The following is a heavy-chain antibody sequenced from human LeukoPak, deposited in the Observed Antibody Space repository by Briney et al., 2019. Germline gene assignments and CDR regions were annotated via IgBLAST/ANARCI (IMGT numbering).Heavy chain of an antibody. D-gene: IGHD2-15*01. CDR2: NYYSGST. Sequence: PSETLSLTCTVSGGSISSSSYYWGWIRQPPGKGLEWIGSNYYSGSTYYNPSLKSQVTLSVNTSKNQFSLRLRSVTAPDTAVYYCATSDYSGAWFDPWGQGTLVTVSS. CDR3: ATSDYSGAWFDP. J-gene: IGHJ5*02. V-gene: IGHV4-39*01. CDR1: GGSISSSSYY.